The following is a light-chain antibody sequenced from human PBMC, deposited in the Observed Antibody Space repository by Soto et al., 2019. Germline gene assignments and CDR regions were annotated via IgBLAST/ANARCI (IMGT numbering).Light chain of an antibody. CDR1: SSDVGSYNL. CDR3: CSYAGSSTLGV. CDR2: EVN. Sequence: QSVLTQPASVSGSPGQSITISCTGTSSDVGSYNLVSWYQQHPGKAPKLMIYEVNKRPSGVSNRFSGSKSGNTASLIISGLQAEDEADYYCCSYAGSSTLGVFGTGTKVTVL. J-gene: IGLJ1*01. V-gene: IGLV2-23*02.